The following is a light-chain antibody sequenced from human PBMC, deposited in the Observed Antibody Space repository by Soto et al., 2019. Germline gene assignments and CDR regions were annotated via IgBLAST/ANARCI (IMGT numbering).Light chain of an antibody. V-gene: IGKV1-5*01. CDR1: QSISSW. CDR2: GAS. J-gene: IGKJ5*01. Sequence: DMQMTQYPSTLSASVGDRVTITCRVSQSISSWLAWYQQKPGKAPKLLIYGASTLQSGVPSRFSGSGSGTDFTLTISCLQSEDFATYYCQQYYSNVPITFGQGTRLEIK. CDR3: QQYYSNVPIT.